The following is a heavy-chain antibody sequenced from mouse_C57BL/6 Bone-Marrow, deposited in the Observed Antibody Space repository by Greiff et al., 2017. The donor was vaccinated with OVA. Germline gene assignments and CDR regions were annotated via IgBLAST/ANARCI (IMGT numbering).Heavy chain of an antibody. V-gene: IGHV7-3*01. CDR1: GFTFTDYY. D-gene: IGHD1-1*01. CDR2: IRNKANGYTT. CDR3: ARCATTLDY. Sequence: EVKVVESGGGLVQPGGSLSLSCAASGFTFTDYYMSWVRQPPGKALEWLGFIRNKANGYTTESSVSVKGRFTISRDTSQSILNLQMDAMGAEDSATYYYARCATTLDYWGQGTTLTVSS. J-gene: IGHJ2*01.